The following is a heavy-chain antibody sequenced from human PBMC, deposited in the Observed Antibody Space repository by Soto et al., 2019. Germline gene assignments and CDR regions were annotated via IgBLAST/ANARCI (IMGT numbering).Heavy chain of an antibody. CDR1: GFTFTNYW. CDR2: INSDGSST. D-gene: IGHD3-9*01. V-gene: IGHV3-74*01. CDR3: ARDGQDWSFAS. Sequence: PGGSLRLSCAASGFTFTNYWMHWVRQAPGKGLVWVSRINSDGSSTTYADSVKGRFTISRDNAKNTLYLQMNSLRAEDTAVFYCARDGQDWSFASWGRGTLVTVSS. J-gene: IGHJ4*02.